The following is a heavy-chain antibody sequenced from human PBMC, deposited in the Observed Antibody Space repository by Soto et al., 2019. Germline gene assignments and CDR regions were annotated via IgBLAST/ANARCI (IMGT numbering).Heavy chain of an antibody. V-gene: IGHV1-18*01. CDR1: GYTFTNYL. CDR2: ISAYSGNT. J-gene: IGHJ6*02. CDR3: ARVGGELGYYNYGMDV. Sequence: QVQLVQSGPEVKKPGASVKVSCEASGYTFTNYLITWVRQAPGQGLEWMGWISAYSGNTDFAQKFQGRVTMTTDTSTSTAYMELRSLRSDDTAVYYCARVGGELGYYNYGMDVWGQGTTVTVSS. D-gene: IGHD1-26*01.